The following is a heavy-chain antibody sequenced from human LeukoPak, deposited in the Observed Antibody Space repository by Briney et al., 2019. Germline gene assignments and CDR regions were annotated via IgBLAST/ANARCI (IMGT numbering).Heavy chain of an antibody. D-gene: IGHD6-19*01. CDR1: GGTFSSYA. J-gene: IGHJ4*02. CDR2: IIPILGTA. V-gene: IGHV1-69*11. CDR3: ARQRLPVAGTPRFNY. Sequence: SVKVSCKASGGTFSSYAISWVRQAPGQGLEWMGRIIPILGTANYAQKFQGRVTITTDESTSTAYMELSSLRSEDTAVYYCARQRLPVAGTPRFNYWGQGTLVTVSS.